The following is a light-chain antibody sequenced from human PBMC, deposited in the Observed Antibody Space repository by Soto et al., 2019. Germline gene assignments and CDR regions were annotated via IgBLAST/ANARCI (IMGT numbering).Light chain of an antibody. V-gene: IGKV1-39*01. CDR1: QSISSY. J-gene: IGKJ1*01. Sequence: DIQMTQSPSSLSASVGDRVTITFRASQSISSYLNWYQQKPGKAPKLLIYAASSLQSGVPSRFSGSGSGTDFTLTISSLQPEDFATYYCQQSYSTPRTFGQGTKVEI. CDR2: AAS. CDR3: QQSYSTPRT.